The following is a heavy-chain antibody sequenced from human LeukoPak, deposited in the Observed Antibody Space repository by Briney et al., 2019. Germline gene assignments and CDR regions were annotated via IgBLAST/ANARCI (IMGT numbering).Heavy chain of an antibody. CDR2: IIPILGIA. CDR1: GGTFSSYA. CDR3: ARVLWFGELLAPGYFDY. D-gene: IGHD3-10*01. V-gene: IGHV1-69*04. Sequence: SVKVSCKASGGTFSSYAIRWVRQAPGQGLEWMGRIIPILGIANYAQKFQGRVTITADKSASTAYMELSSLRSEDTAVYYCARVLWFGELLAPGYFDYWGQGTLVTVSS. J-gene: IGHJ4*02.